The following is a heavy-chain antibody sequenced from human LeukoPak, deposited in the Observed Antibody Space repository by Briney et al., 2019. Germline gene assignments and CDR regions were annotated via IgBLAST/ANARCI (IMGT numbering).Heavy chain of an antibody. Sequence: GGSLRLSCAASGFTFNNAWMSWVRQAPGKGLEWVGRIKSKIDGGTTDYTEPVKGRFTISRDDSKNTVYLEMNSLKTDDTGVYYCANYYDSDTYHGLIRHWGQGTLVTVSS. CDR3: ANYYDSDTYHGLIRH. V-gene: IGHV3-15*01. J-gene: IGHJ4*02. CDR1: GFTFNNAW. D-gene: IGHD3-22*01. CDR2: IKSKIDGGTT.